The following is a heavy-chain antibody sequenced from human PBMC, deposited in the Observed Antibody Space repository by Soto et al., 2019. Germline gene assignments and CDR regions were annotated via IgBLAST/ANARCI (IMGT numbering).Heavy chain of an antibody. V-gene: IGHV4-4*07. CDR1: GGSISSYY. CDR2: MYATGST. J-gene: IGHJ6*02. CDR3: ASLGVEYSSSPYGMDV. D-gene: IGHD6-6*01. Sequence: SETLSLTCTVSGGSISSYYWSWIRQPAGRGLEWIGRMYATGSTNYNPSLKSRVTMSVDTSKNQFSLKLTFVTAADTAVYYCASLGVEYSSSPYGMDVWGQGTTVTSP.